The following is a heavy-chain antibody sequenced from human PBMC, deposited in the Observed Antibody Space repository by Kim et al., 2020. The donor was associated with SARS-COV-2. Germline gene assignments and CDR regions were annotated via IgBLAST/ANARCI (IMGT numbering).Heavy chain of an antibody. J-gene: IGHJ5*02. V-gene: IGHV4-34*01. CDR2: INHSGST. CDR3: ARGRGGSYSYNWFDP. CDR1: GGSFSGYY. Sequence: SETLSLTCAVYGGSFSGYYWSWIRQPPGKGLEWIGEINHSGSTNYNPSLKSRVTISVDTSKNQFSLKLSSVTAADTAVYYCARGRGGSYSYNWFDPWGQGTLVTVSS. D-gene: IGHD1-26*01.